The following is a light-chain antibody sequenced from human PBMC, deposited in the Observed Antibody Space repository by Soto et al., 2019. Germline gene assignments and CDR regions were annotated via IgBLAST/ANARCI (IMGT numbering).Light chain of an antibody. Sequence: QSALTQPPSASGSPGQSVTISCTGTSSDVGGYNYVSWYQQHPGKAPKLMIYEVSKRPSGVPDRFSGSKSGITASLTVSGLQAEDETVYYCSSYAGSNNVVFGGGTKLTVL. J-gene: IGLJ2*01. CDR1: SSDVGGYNY. CDR2: EVS. CDR3: SSYAGSNNVV. V-gene: IGLV2-8*01.